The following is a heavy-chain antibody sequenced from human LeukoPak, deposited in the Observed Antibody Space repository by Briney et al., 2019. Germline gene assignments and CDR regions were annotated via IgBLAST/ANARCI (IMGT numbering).Heavy chain of an antibody. CDR1: GFTFSGYE. D-gene: IGHD6-19*01. J-gene: IGHJ1*01. V-gene: IGHV3-48*03. Sequence: GGSLRLSCEVSGFTFSGYEMNWVRQAPGKGLEWLSYISGGGETIYYTDSVRGRFTVSRDNAKNSLFLQMNSLRAEDTAVYYCAKSVGTAVAPFQHWGQGTLVTVSS. CDR3: AKSVGTAVAPFQH. CDR2: ISGGGETI.